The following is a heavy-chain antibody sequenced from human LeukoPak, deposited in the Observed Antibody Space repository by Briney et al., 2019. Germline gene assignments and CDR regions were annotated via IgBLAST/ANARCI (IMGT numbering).Heavy chain of an antibody. Sequence: PGRSLRLSCVASGFTFDDYVMHWVRQAPGKGLEWVSLISGDGGDTYYADSVKGRFTISRDNSKNSLYLQMNSLRTDDTALYYCAKDMVRGVNDYWGQGTLVTVSS. CDR2: ISGDGGDT. CDR3: AKDMVRGVNDY. J-gene: IGHJ4*02. D-gene: IGHD3-10*01. CDR1: GFTFDDYV. V-gene: IGHV3-43*02.